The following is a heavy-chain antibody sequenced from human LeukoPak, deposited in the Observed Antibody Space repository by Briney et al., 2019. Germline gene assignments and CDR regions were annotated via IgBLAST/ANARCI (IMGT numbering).Heavy chain of an antibody. D-gene: IGHD2-8*01. CDR3: ARQMYLGGMDV. Sequence: SETLSLTCTVSGGPISSSSYYWGWIRQPPGKGLEWIGSIYYSGSTYYNPSLKSRVTISVDTSRNQFSLQVSSVTAADTAVYYCARQMYLGGMDVWGQGTTVTVSS. J-gene: IGHJ6*02. CDR1: GGPISSSSYY. V-gene: IGHV4-39*01. CDR2: IYYSGST.